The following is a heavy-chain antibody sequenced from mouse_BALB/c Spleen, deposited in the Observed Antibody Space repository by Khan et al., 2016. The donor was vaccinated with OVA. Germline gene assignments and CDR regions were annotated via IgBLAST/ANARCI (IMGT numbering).Heavy chain of an antibody. Sequence: VQLQESGPGLVAPSQSLSITCTVSGFSLINYGVHWIRQPPGKGLEWLGIIWAGGSTNYNSALMSRLSISQDNSKSQVFLKMNILQTDATAMYYCAREGNYDYYGMDYWGQGTSVTVSS. J-gene: IGHJ4*01. CDR2: IWAGGST. CDR3: AREGNYDYYGMDY. V-gene: IGHV2-9*02. CDR1: GFSLINYG. D-gene: IGHD2-1*01.